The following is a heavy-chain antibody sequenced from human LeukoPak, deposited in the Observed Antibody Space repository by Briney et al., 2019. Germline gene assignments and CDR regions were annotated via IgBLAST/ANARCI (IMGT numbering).Heavy chain of an antibody. J-gene: IGHJ4*02. Sequence: KPSETLSLTCTVSGGSISSSSYYWGWIRQPPGKGLEWLGSSYYSGSTYYDPSLKSRVTISVDTSKNQFSLKLSSVTAADTAVYYCARLITMSTPYYFDYWGQGTLVTVSS. CDR3: ARLITMSTPYYFDY. D-gene: IGHD3-10*02. CDR1: GGSISSSSYY. CDR2: SYYSGST. V-gene: IGHV4-39*01.